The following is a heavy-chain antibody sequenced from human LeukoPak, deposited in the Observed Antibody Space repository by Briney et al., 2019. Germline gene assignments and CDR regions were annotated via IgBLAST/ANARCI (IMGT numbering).Heavy chain of an antibody. V-gene: IGHV4-61*02. CDR2: IYTSGST. D-gene: IGHD3-10*01. J-gene: IGHJ4*02. CDR1: GGSISSGSYY. Sequence: PSETLSLTCTVSGGSISSGSYYWSWIRQPAGKGLEWIGRIYTSGSTNYNSSLKSRVTMSVDTSKNQFSLKLSSVTAADTAMYYCARDVYYYGSGSYFLDYWGQGTLVTVSS. CDR3: ARDVYYYGSGSYFLDY.